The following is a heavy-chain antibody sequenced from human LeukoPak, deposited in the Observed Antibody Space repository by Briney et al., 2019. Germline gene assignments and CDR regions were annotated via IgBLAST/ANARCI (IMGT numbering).Heavy chain of an antibody. CDR1: GFTFSSYG. D-gene: IGHD3-9*01. CDR2: ISGSGGST. V-gene: IGHV3-23*01. J-gene: IGHJ6*03. Sequence: GGSLRLSCAASGFTFSSYGMSWVRRAPGKVLEWVSAISGSGGSTYYADSVKGRFTISRDNSKNTLYLQMNSLRAEDTAVYYCAKEGGDYDIPRTYYYSYYYMDVWGKGTTVTISS. CDR3: AKEGGDYDIPRTYYYSYYYMDV.